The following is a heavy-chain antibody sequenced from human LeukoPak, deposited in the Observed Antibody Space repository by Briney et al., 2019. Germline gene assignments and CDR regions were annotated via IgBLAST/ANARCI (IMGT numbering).Heavy chain of an antibody. CDR1: GFTFSSYG. J-gene: IGHJ4*02. V-gene: IGHV3-23*01. Sequence: GGSLRLSCAASGFTFSSYGMFWVRQAPGKGLDWVSSLSGSGYSTYYADSVKGRFTISRDNAKNSLYLQMNSLRAEDTAVYYCARDYCSSTSCQAGYWGQGTLVTVSS. CDR3: ARDYCSSTSCQAGY. D-gene: IGHD2-2*01. CDR2: LSGSGYST.